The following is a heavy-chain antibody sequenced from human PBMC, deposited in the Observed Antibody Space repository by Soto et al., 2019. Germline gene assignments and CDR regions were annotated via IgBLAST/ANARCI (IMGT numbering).Heavy chain of an antibody. CDR1: GAPISTNNW. CDR3: ARTIAVSGIVRYRGMDV. CDR2: IFRSGDT. D-gene: IGHD6-19*01. V-gene: IGHV4-4*02. J-gene: IGHJ6*02. Sequence: SETLSLTCAVSGAPISTNNWWSWVRQSPGKGLEWIGEIFRSGDTNFNPSLKSRVTISMDKSKNQFSLDLKSVTAADTAVYYCARTIAVSGIVRYRGMDVWGQGTTVTVSS.